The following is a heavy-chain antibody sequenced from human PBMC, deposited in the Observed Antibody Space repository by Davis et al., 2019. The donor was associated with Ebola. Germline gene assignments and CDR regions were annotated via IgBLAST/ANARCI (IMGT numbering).Heavy chain of an antibody. CDR3: ARDGRDEDNLAGGFDY. CDR2: MNPNSANT. J-gene: IGHJ4*02. Sequence: AASVKVSCKASGYTFTNYDVHWVRQGTGQGLEWIGWMNPNSANTGYGQKFQGRVTMTRNTSISTAYLELSSLRSEDTAVYYCARDGRDEDNLAGGFDYWGQGTLVTVSS. D-gene: IGHD5-24*01. V-gene: IGHV1-8*01. CDR1: GYTFTNYD.